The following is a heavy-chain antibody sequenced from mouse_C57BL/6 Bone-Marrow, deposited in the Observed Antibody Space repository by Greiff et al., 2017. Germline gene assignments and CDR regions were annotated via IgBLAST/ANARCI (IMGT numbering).Heavy chain of an antibody. J-gene: IGHJ3*01. Sequence: QVQLQQSGAELARPGASVKLSCKASGYTFTSYGISWVKQRTGQGLEWIGEIYPRSGNTYYNEKFKGKATLTADTSSSTAYMELRSLTSEDSAVYFSARGWVTTVVDPFAYGGRGTLVTVSA. V-gene: IGHV1-81*01. D-gene: IGHD1-1*01. CDR3: ARGWVTTVVDPFAY. CDR2: IYPRSGNT. CDR1: GYTFTSYG.